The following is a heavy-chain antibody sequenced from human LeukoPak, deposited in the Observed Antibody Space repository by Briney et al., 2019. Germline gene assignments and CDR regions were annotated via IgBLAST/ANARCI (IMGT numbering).Heavy chain of an antibody. V-gene: IGHV5-51*01. J-gene: IGHJ2*01. D-gene: IGHD4-23*01. Sequence: GESLKISSKGSGCSFTRNWIGWVRQMPGKGLEWMAIIYPGDSDTRYSPSFQGQVTISADKSINTAYLQWSSLKASDTAMYYCARRVVNNRNWYFDLWGRGTLVTVSS. CDR2: IYPGDSDT. CDR1: GCSFTRNW. CDR3: ARRVVNNRNWYFDL.